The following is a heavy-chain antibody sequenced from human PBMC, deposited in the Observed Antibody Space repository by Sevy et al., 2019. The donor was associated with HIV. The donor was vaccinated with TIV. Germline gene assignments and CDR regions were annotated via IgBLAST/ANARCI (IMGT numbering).Heavy chain of an antibody. D-gene: IGHD3-16*01. CDR1: GFTFSNYA. J-gene: IGHJ3*01. Sequence: GGSLRLSCAASGFTFSNYAMAWVRQAPGKGLEWVSGITGSGGTTYYADSVKGRFTISRDNSKNTLYLQMNRLRAEDTAIYYCADGYPSHEFDVWCQGTMVTVSS. CDR2: ITGSGGTT. V-gene: IGHV3-23*01. CDR3: ADGYPSHEFDV.